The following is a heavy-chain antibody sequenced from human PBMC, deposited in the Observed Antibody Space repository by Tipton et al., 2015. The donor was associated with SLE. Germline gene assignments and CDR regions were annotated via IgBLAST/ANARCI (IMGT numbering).Heavy chain of an antibody. CDR3: ARRYYYDSSGFYFDY. D-gene: IGHD3-22*01. Sequence: GLVKPSETLSLTCTVSSGSISSTNYYWGWIRQPPGKGLEWIGYVFYTGSTNYNPSLKSRVTMSLDTSKKHFSLRLSSVTAADTAIYYCARRYYYDSSGFYFDYWGQGSLVTVSS. V-gene: IGHV4-61*05. CDR1: SGSISSTNYY. CDR2: VFYTGST. J-gene: IGHJ4*02.